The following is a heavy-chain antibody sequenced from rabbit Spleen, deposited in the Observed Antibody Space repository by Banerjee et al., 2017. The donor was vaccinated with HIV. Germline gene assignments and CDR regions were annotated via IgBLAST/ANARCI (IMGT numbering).Heavy chain of an antibody. D-gene: IGHD5-1*01. CDR3: ARHLHGTNSAFGL. V-gene: IGHV1S45*01. CDR1: GVSLNDKDV. Sequence: EQLEESGGGLVKPEGSLTLTCKASGVSLNDKDVMCWVRQAPGKGLEWIACINIVTGKSVYASWAKGRFTISKTSSTTVTLQMTSLTAADTATYFCARHLHGTNSAFGLWGQGTLVTVS. CDR2: INIVTGKS. J-gene: IGHJ6*01.